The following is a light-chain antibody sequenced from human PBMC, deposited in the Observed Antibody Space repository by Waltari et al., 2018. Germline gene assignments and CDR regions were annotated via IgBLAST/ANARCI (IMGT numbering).Light chain of an antibody. CDR1: SGHSSNV. V-gene: IGLV4-69*01. J-gene: IGLJ3*02. CDR3: QTGGHGTWV. CDR2: VNSDGSH. Sequence: QLVLTQSPSASASLGASVKLTCTLRSGHSSNVLAWLQQQPEKGPRFLMKVNSDGSHRKGDEIPDRFSGSSSGAERYLSISSLQSEDEADYFCQTGGHGTWVFGGGTKLTVL.